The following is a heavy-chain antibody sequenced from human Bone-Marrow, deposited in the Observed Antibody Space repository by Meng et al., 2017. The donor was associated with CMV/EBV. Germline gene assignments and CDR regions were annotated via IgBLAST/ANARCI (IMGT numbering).Heavy chain of an antibody. V-gene: IGHV3-23*01. Sequence: GEPLKISCAASGFTFSSYAMSWVRQAPGKGLEWVSAISGSGGSTYYADSVKGRFTISRDNSKNTLYLQMNSLRAEDTAVYYCAKRELFWSGYHDYWGQGTLVTVSS. D-gene: IGHD3-3*02. CDR1: GFTFSSYA. CDR2: ISGSGGST. J-gene: IGHJ4*02. CDR3: AKRELFWSGYHDY.